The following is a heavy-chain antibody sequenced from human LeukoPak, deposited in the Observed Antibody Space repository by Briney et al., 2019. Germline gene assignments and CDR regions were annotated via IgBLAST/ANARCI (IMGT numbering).Heavy chain of an antibody. CDR2: ISSSGSTI. D-gene: IGHD4-23*01. V-gene: IGHV3-11*04. Sequence: GGSLRLSCAASGFTLSDYYMSWIRQAPGKGLEWVSYISSSGSTIYYADSVKGRFTISRDNGKNTLFLQMNSLRAEDAAVYYCVRGNDYGGPHYWGQGTLVTVSS. CDR1: GFTLSDYY. CDR3: VRGNDYGGPHY. J-gene: IGHJ4*02.